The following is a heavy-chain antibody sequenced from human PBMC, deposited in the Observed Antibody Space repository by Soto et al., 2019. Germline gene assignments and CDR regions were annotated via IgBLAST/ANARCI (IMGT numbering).Heavy chain of an antibody. V-gene: IGHV1-18*01. D-gene: IGHD6-19*01. Sequence: QVQLVQSGAEVKKPGASVKVSCKASGYTFTSYGISWVRQAPGQGLEWMGWISAYNGNTNYAQKLQGRVTMTTDTSTSTAYMGVRSLRSDDTAVYYCARDSRQVAVAGFPDYFDYWGQGTLVTVSS. CDR2: ISAYNGNT. J-gene: IGHJ4*02. CDR3: ARDSRQVAVAGFPDYFDY. CDR1: GYTFTSYG.